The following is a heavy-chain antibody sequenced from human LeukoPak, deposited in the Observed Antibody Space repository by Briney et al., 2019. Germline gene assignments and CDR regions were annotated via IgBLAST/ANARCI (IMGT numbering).Heavy chain of an antibody. V-gene: IGHV4-39*01. CDR1: GGSISSSNHY. CDR2: IYYSGSI. D-gene: IGHD5-12*01. CDR3: AVAYGMDV. J-gene: IGHJ6*02. Sequence: PSETLSLTCTVSGGSISSSNHYWGWIRQPPGQGLEWIGSIYYSGSIYYNPSLKSRVTISVDTSKNQFSLKLSSVTAADTAVYYCAVAYGMDVWGRGTTVTVSS.